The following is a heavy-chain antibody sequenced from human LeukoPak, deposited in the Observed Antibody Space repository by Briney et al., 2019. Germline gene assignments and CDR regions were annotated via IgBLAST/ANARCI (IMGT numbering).Heavy chain of an antibody. CDR1: GDSINAYY. Sequence: SEPLSLTCTVSGDSINAYYWGWIRQPPGKGLEWIGYIYFSGTTKYNPSLESRVTTSVDTSKNQFSLKLSSVTAADTAVYYCARRRAEGGSNGHYNWFDPWGQGILVTVSS. V-gene: IGHV4-59*08. D-gene: IGHD6-13*01. CDR2: IYFSGTT. J-gene: IGHJ5*02. CDR3: ARRRAEGGSNGHYNWFDP.